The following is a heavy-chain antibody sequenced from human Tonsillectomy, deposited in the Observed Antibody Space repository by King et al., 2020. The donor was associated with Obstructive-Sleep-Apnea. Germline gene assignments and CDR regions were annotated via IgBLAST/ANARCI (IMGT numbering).Heavy chain of an antibody. D-gene: IGHD3-22*01. J-gene: IGHJ4*02. V-gene: IGHV5-51*01. CDR3: ARPSNYYDSSGESYYFDY. Sequence: IGWVRQMPGKGLEWMGIIYPGDSDTRYSPSFQGQVTISADKSISTAYLQWSSLKTSDTDMYYCARPSNYYDSSGESYYFDYWGQGTLVTVSS. CDR2: IYPGDSDT.